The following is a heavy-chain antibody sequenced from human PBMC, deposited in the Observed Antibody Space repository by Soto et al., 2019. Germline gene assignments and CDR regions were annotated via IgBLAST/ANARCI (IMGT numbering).Heavy chain of an antibody. CDR1: AGTPSSYV. Sequence: GASVKVSGEASAGTPSSYVVNWVRQAPGQAVEWMGRIIPISSAANYAQKFQGRVTITADKSTSTSYMDLSGLRSEDTAVYYCPRDMNRSVVPYFDFWGQGTLVTVSS. D-gene: IGHD2-21*01. V-gene: IGHV1-69*06. J-gene: IGHJ4*02. CDR3: PRDMNRSVVPYFDF. CDR2: IIPISSAA.